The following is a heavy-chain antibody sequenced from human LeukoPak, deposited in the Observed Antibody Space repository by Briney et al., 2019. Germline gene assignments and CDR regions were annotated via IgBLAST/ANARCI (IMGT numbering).Heavy chain of an antibody. CDR2: INSDGSST. Sequence: RKAAGMGLPSLSRINSDGSSTRYADSVKGRFTISRDNAQNTLYLQMNSLRAEDTAVYYCARDRDIVGYMDVWGKGTTVTVSS. J-gene: IGHJ6*03. CDR3: ARDRDIVGYMDV. D-gene: IGHD2-15*01. V-gene: IGHV3-74*01.